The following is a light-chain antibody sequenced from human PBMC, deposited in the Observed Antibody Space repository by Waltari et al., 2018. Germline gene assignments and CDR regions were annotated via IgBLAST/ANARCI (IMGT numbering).Light chain of an antibody. J-gene: IGKJ1*01. V-gene: IGKV2-28*01. CDR3: MQGLQTPPT. CDR2: LGS. Sequence: MTQSPSSLSASLGDRVTITCRASQDIRNDLAWYLQKPGQSPQLLIYLGSKRASGVPDRFSVSGSGTDFTLKISKLEAEDVGIYYCMQGLQTPPTFGQGTKVEIK. CDR1: QDIRND.